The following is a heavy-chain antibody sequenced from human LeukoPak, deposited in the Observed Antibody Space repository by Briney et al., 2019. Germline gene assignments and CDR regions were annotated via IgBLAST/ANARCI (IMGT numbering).Heavy chain of an antibody. CDR3: AKGPDLGYYYDSSGHPFDY. V-gene: IGHV3-30*18. D-gene: IGHD3-22*01. CDR2: ISYDGSNK. J-gene: IGHJ4*02. Sequence: PGRSLRLSCAASGFTFSSYGMHWVRQAPGKGLEWVAVISYDGSNKYYADSVKGRFTISRDNSKNTLYLQMNSLRAEDTAVYYCAKGPDLGYYYDSSGHPFDYWGQGTLVTVSS. CDR1: GFTFSSYG.